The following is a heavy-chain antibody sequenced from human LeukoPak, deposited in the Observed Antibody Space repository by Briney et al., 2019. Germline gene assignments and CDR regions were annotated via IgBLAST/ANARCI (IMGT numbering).Heavy chain of an antibody. Sequence: GGSPRLSCAASGFTVSSNYMSWVRQAPGKGLEWVSVIYSGGSTYYADSVKGRFTISRDNSKNTLYLQMNSLRAEDTAVYYCARAAHVDTAMVDWGQGTLVTVSS. J-gene: IGHJ4*02. CDR1: GFTVSSNY. CDR3: ARAAHVDTAMVD. V-gene: IGHV3-66*01. D-gene: IGHD5-18*01. CDR2: IYSGGST.